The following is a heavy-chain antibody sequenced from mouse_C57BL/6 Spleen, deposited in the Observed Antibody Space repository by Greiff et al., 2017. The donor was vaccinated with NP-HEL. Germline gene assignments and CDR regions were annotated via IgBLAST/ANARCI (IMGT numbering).Heavy chain of an antibody. J-gene: IGHJ3*01. CDR3: ACSSAY. V-gene: IGHV14-2*01. CDR2: IDPEGGGT. Sequence: EVQLKESGAELVKPGASVKLSCTASGFNFTDYYMHWVKQRTEQGLEWIGRIDPEGGGTKSDPKFTGKATMTADTSSNTAYLQLSSLTSEDTAVYYCACSSAYWGQGTLVTVSA. CDR1: GFNFTDYY.